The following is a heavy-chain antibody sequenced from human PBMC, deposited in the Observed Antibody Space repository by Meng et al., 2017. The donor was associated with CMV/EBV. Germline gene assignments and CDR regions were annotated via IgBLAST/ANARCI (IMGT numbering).Heavy chain of an antibody. CDR2: ISGSGGTT. D-gene: IGHD3-3*01. CDR3: AKDHLRRNYDFCSGYYPRPTYYYYYGMDV. J-gene: IGHJ6*02. CDR1: GFTFSSYA. V-gene: IGHV3-23*01. Sequence: GGSLRLSCAASGFTFSSYAMSWVRQAPGKGLEWVSAISGSGGTTYYADSVKGRFTTSRDNSKNTLYLQMNSLRAEDTAVYYCAKDHLRRNYDFCSGYYPRPTYYYYYGMDVWGQGTTVTVSS.